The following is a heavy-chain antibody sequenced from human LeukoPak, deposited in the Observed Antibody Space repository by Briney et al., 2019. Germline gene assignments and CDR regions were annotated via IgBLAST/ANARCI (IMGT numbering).Heavy chain of an antibody. D-gene: IGHD2-15*01. V-gene: IGHV3-30*18. CDR2: VSDDGRHT. CDR3: AKGCSNGGSCYILDY. Sequence: GGSLRLSCAPSGFTFGTYAMSWVRQAPGKGLEWVAVVSDDGRHTHYADSVKGRFAISRDNSKSTLYLQMNSLRVEDTAVYYCAKGCSNGGSCYILDYWGQGTLVTVSS. CDR1: GFTFGTYA. J-gene: IGHJ4*02.